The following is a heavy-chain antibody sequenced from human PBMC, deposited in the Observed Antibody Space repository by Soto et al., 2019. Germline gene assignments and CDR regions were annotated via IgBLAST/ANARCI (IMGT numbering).Heavy chain of an antibody. D-gene: IGHD2-15*01. V-gene: IGHV3-23*01. J-gene: IGHJ1*01. CDR3: ATVLRYCSGGSCYGGDFQH. CDR1: GFTFSSYA. CDR2: ISGSGGST. Sequence: GGSLRLSCAASGFTFSSYAMSWVRQAPGKGLEWVSGISGSGGSTYYADSVKGRFTISRDNSKNTLYLQMNSLRAEDTAVYYCATVLRYCSGGSCYGGDFQHWGQGTLVTVSS.